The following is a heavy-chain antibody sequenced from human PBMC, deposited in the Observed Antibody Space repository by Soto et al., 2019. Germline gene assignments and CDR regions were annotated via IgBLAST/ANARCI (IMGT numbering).Heavy chain of an antibody. CDR3: AREDYNWNDYYYYGMDV. J-gene: IGHJ6*02. CDR2: IKSNSGGT. Sequence: QVELVQSGAEVTKPGASVKVSWKASSNSCIDYYIHWVRQSPGQGLEWMGWIKSNSGGTKYAQRFQGRVTMTRDTSISTIYMELSRLKSDDTAVYYCAREDYNWNDYYYYGMDVWGQGTTVIVSS. CDR1: SNSCIDYY. D-gene: IGHD1-1*01. V-gene: IGHV1-2*02.